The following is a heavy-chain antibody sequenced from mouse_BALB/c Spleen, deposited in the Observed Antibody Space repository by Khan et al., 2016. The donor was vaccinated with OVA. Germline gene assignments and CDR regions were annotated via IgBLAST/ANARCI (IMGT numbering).Heavy chain of an antibody. J-gene: IGHJ3*01. D-gene: IGHD1-1*02. V-gene: IGHV5-6*01. CDR1: GFTFSTYG. CDR3: ARLAYYYNSEGFAY. Sequence: EVELVESGGDLVKTGGSLKLSCAASGFTFSTYGMSWVRQTPDKRLEWVATISSGGHYTYYIDSLKGRFTFSRDNAKNILYLQMTSLRSEDTAMYYCARLAYYYNSEGFAYWGQGTLVTVSA. CDR2: ISSGGHYT.